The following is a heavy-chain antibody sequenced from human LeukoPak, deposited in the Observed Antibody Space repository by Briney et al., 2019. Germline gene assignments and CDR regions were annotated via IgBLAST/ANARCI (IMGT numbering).Heavy chain of an antibody. CDR3: ACSEAAGYSYGFYYYYYGMDV. D-gene: IGHD5-18*01. J-gene: IGHJ6*02. Sequence: GGSLRLSCAASGFTVSSNYMSWVRQAPGKGLEWVSVIYSGGSTYYADSVKGRFTISRDNSKNTLYLQMNSLRAEDTAVYYCACSEAAGYSYGFYYYYYGMDVCGQGTTVTVSS. CDR1: GFTVSSNY. CDR2: IYSGGST. V-gene: IGHV3-53*01.